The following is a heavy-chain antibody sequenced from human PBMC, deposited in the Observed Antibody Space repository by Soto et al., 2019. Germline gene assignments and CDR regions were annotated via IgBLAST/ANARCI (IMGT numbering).Heavy chain of an antibody. CDR1: GFPFSRYG. Sequence: QVQLVESGGGVVQPGRSLRLSCAASGFPFSRYGMHWVRQAPGKGLEWLAVISYNGSDNYHADSLKGRFTISRDNSKNTLYLQMNSLRAEDTAVYYCTNQHVEGYLDYWGQGTLVTVSS. V-gene: IGHV3-30*18. CDR3: TNQHVEGYLDY. J-gene: IGHJ4*02. CDR2: ISYNGSDN.